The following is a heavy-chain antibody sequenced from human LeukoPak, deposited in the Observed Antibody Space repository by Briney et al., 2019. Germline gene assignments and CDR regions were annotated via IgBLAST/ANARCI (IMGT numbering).Heavy chain of an antibody. CDR1: GFTFSNAW. D-gene: IGHD6-19*01. CDR3: ARDLAVAGTGVVDY. Sequence: GGSLRLSCAASGFTFSNAWMSWVRQAPGKGLEWVSSISSSSSYIYYADSVKGRFTISRDNAKNSLYLQMNSLRAEDTAVYYCARDLAVAGTGVVDYWGQGTLVTVSS. V-gene: IGHV3-21*01. J-gene: IGHJ4*02. CDR2: ISSSSSYI.